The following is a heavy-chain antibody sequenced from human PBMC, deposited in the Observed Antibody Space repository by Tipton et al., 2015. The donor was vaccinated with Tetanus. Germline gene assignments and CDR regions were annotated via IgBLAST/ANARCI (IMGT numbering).Heavy chain of an antibody. D-gene: IGHD6-19*01. Sequence: SLRLSCAASGFTFSSYAMTWVRQAPGKGLEWVSTISGSGGTTYSADSVKGRFTTSRDNSKNTLYLQMSSLRAEDTALYYCAKAPRPLPLAGTPPDDYYYMDVWGKGTTVTVSS. J-gene: IGHJ6*03. CDR2: ISGSGGTT. CDR1: GFTFSSYA. V-gene: IGHV3-23*01. CDR3: AKAPRPLPLAGTPPDDYYYMDV.